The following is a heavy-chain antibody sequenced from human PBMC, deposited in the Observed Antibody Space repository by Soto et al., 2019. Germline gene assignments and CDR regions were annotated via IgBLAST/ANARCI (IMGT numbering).Heavy chain of an antibody. D-gene: IGHD3-3*01. CDR3: AKPHPTPDYDFWSGNYHGMDV. Sequence: GGSLRLSCAASGFIFSSYSMSWVRQAPGKGLEWVSGFRTGGDDGTTYYADSVKGRFTISRDNSKNTLFLQMNSLRAEDTAIYYCAKPHPTPDYDFWSGNYHGMDVWGQGTTVTVSS. CDR2: FRTGGDDGTT. J-gene: IGHJ6*02. CDR1: GFIFSSYS. V-gene: IGHV3-23*01.